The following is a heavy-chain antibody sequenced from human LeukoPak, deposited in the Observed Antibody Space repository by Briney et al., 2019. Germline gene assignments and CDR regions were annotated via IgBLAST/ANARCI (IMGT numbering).Heavy chain of an antibody. CDR1: GFTFSSYA. D-gene: IGHD3-9*01. V-gene: IGHV3-21*01. CDR2: ISSSSSYI. Sequence: GGSLRLSCAASGFTFSSYAMSWVRQAPGKGLEWVSSISSSSSYIYYADSVKGRFTISRDNAKNSLYLQMNSLRAEDTAVYYCARRGDGDILDYWGQGTLVTVSS. J-gene: IGHJ4*02. CDR3: ARRGDGDILDY.